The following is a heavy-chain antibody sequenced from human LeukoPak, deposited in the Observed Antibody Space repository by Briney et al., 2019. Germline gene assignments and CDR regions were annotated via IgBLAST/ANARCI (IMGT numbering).Heavy chain of an antibody. D-gene: IGHD3-10*01. CDR1: GFTFSSYA. J-gene: IGHJ4*02. Sequence: GGSLRLSCAASGFTFSSYAMSWARQAPGKGLEWVSHISAGGGTTYYPDSVKGRFTISRDNSKNTLYLQMNSLRAEDTAVYSCAKAEGSGNQPFNYWGQGTLVTVSS. V-gene: IGHV3-23*01. CDR2: ISAGGGTT. CDR3: AKAEGSGNQPFNY.